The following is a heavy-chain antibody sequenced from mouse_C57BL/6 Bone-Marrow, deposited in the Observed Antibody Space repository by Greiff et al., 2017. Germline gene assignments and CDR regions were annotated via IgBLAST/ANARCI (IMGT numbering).Heavy chain of an antibody. D-gene: IGHD2-3*01. J-gene: IGHJ1*03. V-gene: IGHV2-9*01. CDR2: IWGGGST. CDR1: GFSLTSSG. Sequence: VMLVESGPGLVAPSQSLSITCTVSGFSLTSSGVAWVRQPPGKGLEWLGVIWGGGSTNYNSAHMSRLSISKDNSKSQVFLKMNSLQTDDTAMYYCAKRGGYYAYFDVWGTGTTVTVSS. CDR3: AKRGGYYAYFDV.